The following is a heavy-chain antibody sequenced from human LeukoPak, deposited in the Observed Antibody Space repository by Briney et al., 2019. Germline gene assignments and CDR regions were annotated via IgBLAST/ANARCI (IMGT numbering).Heavy chain of an antibody. Sequence: GGSLRLSCAASGFTFDDYAMHWVRQAPGKGLEWVSLISWDGGSTYYADSVKGRFTISRDNSKNSLYLQMNSLRAEDTAVYYCAKVTGKYYDILTGTYYYYYMDVWGKGTTVTISS. CDR2: ISWDGGST. CDR3: AKVTGKYYDILTGTYYYYYMDV. D-gene: IGHD3-9*01. V-gene: IGHV3-43D*03. J-gene: IGHJ6*03. CDR1: GFTFDDYA.